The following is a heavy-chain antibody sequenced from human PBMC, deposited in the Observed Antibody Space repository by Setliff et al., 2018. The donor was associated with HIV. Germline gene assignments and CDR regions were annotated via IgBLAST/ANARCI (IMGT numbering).Heavy chain of an antibody. CDR1: GGSISSYY. V-gene: IGHV4-4*09. Sequence: SETLSLTCPVSGGSISSYYWSWIRQPPGKGLEWIGYIYTSGSVNYNPSLNSRVTISVDTSKNQFSLKVNSVTAADTAVYYCARSPRIGVAGEFEYWGQGTLVTVSS. CDR3: ARSPRIGVAGEFEY. CDR2: IYTSGSV. D-gene: IGHD6-19*01. J-gene: IGHJ4*02.